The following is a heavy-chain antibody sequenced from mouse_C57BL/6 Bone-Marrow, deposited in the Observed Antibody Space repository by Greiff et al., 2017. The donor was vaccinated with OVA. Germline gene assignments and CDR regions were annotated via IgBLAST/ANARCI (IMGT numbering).Heavy chain of an antibody. CDR2: ISSGSSTI. Sequence: DVHLVESGGGLVKPGGSLKLSCAASGFTFSDYGMHWVRQAPEKGLEWVAYISSGSSTIYYADTVKGRFTISRDNAKNTLFLQMTSLRSEDTGMYYCARLYYSASSPEYRGHGATLTVSP. D-gene: IGHD1-1*01. V-gene: IGHV5-17*01. J-gene: IGHJ2*01. CDR1: GFTFSDYG. CDR3: ARLYYSASSPEY.